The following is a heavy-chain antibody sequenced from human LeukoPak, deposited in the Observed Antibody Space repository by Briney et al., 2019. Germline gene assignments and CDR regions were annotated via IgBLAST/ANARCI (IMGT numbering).Heavy chain of an antibody. J-gene: IGHJ5*02. Sequence: AASVKVPCKASGYTFTSYDINWVRQATGQGLDWMGWMNPNSGNTGYAQKFQGRVTITRNTSISTAYMELSSLRSEDTAVYYCARAPRITMVRGVIYWFDPWGQGTLVTVSS. CDR3: ARAPRITMVRGVIYWFDP. CDR1: GYTFTSYD. CDR2: MNPNSGNT. D-gene: IGHD3-10*01. V-gene: IGHV1-8*03.